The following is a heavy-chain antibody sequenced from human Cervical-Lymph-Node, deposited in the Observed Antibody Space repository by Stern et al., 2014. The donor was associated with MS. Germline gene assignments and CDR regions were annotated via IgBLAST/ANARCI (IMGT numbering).Heavy chain of an antibody. CDR2: LLPMFGTA. CDR1: GGTLSSYA. D-gene: IGHD3-10*01. CDR3: ARDRVTGWFDP. Sequence: QVQLVQSGAEVKKPGSSLRISCKASGGTLSSYAISWVRQAPGQGLEWMGGLLPMFGTANYAQKFQGRVTITADKSTNTAHMHLISLTSDDTAVYYCARDRVTGWFDPWGQGTLVTVSS. J-gene: IGHJ5*02. V-gene: IGHV1-69*06.